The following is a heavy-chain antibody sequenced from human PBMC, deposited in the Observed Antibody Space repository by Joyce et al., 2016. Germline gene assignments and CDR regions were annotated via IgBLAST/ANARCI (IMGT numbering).Heavy chain of an antibody. J-gene: IGHJ4*02. CDR2: IDPNDSGT. Sequence: EDHLVQSGAEMKKPGESLRISCMVSGHTFVNYWISGVRQMPGKGLEWMGRIDPNDSGTDYSPSFQGHVTIAADKSISTAYLQWSSLKASDTAIYYCARHRGGGNFVPFDYWGQGTLVTVSS. CDR3: ARHRGGGNFVPFDY. CDR1: GHTFVNYW. V-gene: IGHV5-10-1*03. D-gene: IGHD4-23*01.